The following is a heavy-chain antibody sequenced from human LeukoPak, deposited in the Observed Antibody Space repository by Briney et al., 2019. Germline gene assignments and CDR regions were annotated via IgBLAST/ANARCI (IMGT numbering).Heavy chain of an antibody. J-gene: IGHJ4*02. D-gene: IGHD6-19*01. CDR2: SNTNTGNP. CDR1: GYTFTSYA. V-gene: IGHV7-4-1*02. CDR3: ARDRGYIAVAGSAY. Sequence: ASVKVSCKASGYTFTSYAMNWVRQAPGQGLEWVDWSNTNTGNPTYAQGFTGRFVFSLDTSVSTAYLQISSLKAEDTAVYYCARDRGYIAVAGSAYWGQGTLVTVSS.